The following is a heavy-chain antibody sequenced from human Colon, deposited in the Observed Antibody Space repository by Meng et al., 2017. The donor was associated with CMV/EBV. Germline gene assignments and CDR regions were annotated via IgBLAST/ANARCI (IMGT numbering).Heavy chain of an antibody. Sequence: SVKVSCKASGGTFSNYGFSWVRQAPGQGLEWMGGIIPRLGLINYAPKFQGRVTITAEISTSTVHMELNSLRSEDTAEYYCASRGTYCSGGSCYYWFDPWGQGTLVTVSS. D-gene: IGHD2-15*01. CDR1: GGTFSNYG. CDR2: IIPRLGLI. J-gene: IGHJ5*02. V-gene: IGHV1-69*10. CDR3: ASRGTYCSGGSCYYWFDP.